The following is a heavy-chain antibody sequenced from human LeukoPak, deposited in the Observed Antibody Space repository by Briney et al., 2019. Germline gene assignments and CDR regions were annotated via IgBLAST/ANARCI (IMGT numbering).Heavy chain of an antibody. Sequence: GGSLRLSCAASGFTFSSYAMSWVRQAPGKGLERVSAISGSGGSTYYADSVKGRFTISRDNSKNTLYLQMNSLRAEDTAVYYCAKDQRDVLMVRGVSGYFDYWGQGTLVTVSS. CDR1: GFTFSSYA. CDR2: ISGSGGST. CDR3: AKDQRDVLMVRGVSGYFDY. J-gene: IGHJ4*02. V-gene: IGHV3-23*01. D-gene: IGHD3-10*01.